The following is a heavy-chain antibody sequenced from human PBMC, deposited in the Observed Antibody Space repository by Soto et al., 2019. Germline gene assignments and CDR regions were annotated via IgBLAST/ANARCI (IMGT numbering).Heavy chain of an antibody. Sequence: GESLKISCKGSGYSFTSYWIGWVRQMPGKGLEWMGIIYPGDSDTRYSPSFQGQVTISADKSISTAYLQWGSLKASDTAMYYCARLESSGWYYFDYWGQGTLVTVSS. V-gene: IGHV5-51*01. J-gene: IGHJ4*02. D-gene: IGHD6-19*01. CDR2: IYPGDSDT. CDR3: ARLESSGWYYFDY. CDR1: GYSFTSYW.